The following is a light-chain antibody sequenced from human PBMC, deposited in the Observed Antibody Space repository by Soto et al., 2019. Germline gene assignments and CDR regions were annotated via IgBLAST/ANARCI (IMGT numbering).Light chain of an antibody. Sequence: EIVLTQSPGTLSLSPGERATLSCRASQNIRTNDLAWYQQKPGQAPRILIYAASNRATGIPDRFSGGRSGTDFILTISRLEPEDFAVYYCQVFGGSPPYTFGQGTKLEI. CDR2: AAS. J-gene: IGKJ2*01. CDR3: QVFGGSPPYT. CDR1: QNIRTND. V-gene: IGKV3-20*01.